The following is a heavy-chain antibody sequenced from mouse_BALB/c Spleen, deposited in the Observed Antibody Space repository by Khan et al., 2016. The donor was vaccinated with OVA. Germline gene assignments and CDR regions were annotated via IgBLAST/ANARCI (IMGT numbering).Heavy chain of an antibody. CDR2: INPNNGGT. CDR1: GYTFTEYT. V-gene: IGHV1-22*01. CDR3: ARRDYYAYFWFFDV. Sequence: EVQLQQSGPELVKPGASVKISCKTSGYTFTEYTMHWVKQSHGKSLEWIGRINPNNGGTSYNQTFKGKATLTVDTSSTTAYMELRSLTSEDSAVYYCARRDYYAYFWFFDVWGAGTTVTVSS. J-gene: IGHJ1*01. D-gene: IGHD1-2*01.